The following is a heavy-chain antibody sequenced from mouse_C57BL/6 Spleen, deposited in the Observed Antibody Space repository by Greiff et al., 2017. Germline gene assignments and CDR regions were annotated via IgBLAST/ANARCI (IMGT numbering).Heavy chain of an antibody. J-gene: IGHJ2*01. CDR2: INPSNGGT. V-gene: IGHV1-53*01. CDR1: GYTFTSYW. Sequence: QVQLQQPGTELVKPGASVKLSCKASGYTFTSYWMHWVKQRPGQGLEWIGNINPSNGGTNYNEKFKSKATLTVDKSSSTAYMQHSSLTSEDSAVYYGAKEVGEGNYAYYFDYWGQGTTLTVSS. D-gene: IGHD2-1*01. CDR3: AKEVGEGNYAYYFDY.